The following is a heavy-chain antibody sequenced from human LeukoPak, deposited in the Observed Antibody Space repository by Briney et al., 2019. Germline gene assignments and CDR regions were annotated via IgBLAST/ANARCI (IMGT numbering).Heavy chain of an antibody. CDR3: AKDRAPGIALTSAIDY. CDR2: INWKGDNT. CDR1: GFTFGDYA. D-gene: IGHD6-13*01. Sequence: PGGSLRLSCVTSGFTFGDYAMSWVRQAPGKGLEWVSGINWKGDNTNYADSVKGRFTISRDNAKNSLYLQMNSLRAGDTALYYCAKDRAPGIALTSAIDYWGQGTLVTVSS. V-gene: IGHV3-20*04. J-gene: IGHJ4*02.